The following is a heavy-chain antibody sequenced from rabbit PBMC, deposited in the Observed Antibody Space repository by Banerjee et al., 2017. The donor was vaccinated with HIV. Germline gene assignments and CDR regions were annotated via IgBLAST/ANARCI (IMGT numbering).Heavy chain of an antibody. J-gene: IGHJ6*01. CDR3: ARLWLLSYLDL. V-gene: IGHV1S45*01. Sequence: QEQLEETGGGLVQPGGSLTLSCKASGCDFSSYYMGWVRQAPGKGLEWIGVVGAGVDGPDYATWAKGRFTISKTSSTTVTLQMTSLTAADTATYFCARLWLLSYLDLWGPGTLVTVS. D-gene: IGHD1-1*01. CDR2: VGAGVDGP. CDR1: GCDFSSYY.